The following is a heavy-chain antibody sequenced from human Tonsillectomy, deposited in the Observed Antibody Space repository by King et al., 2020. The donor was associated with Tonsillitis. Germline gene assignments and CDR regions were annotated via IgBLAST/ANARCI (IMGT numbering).Heavy chain of an antibody. CDR3: ARDRVGIAAAGIIDY. CDR2: ISGYNENT. CDR1: GYTFISYG. V-gene: IGHV1-18*04. Sequence: QLVQSGAEVKKPGASVKVSCKASGYTFISYGFSWVRQAPGQGLEWMGWISGYNENTKYAQKLQGRVTMTTDTSTSTAYMELRSLRSDDTAVYFCARDRVGIAAAGIIDYWGQGTLVTVSS. J-gene: IGHJ4*02. D-gene: IGHD6-13*01.